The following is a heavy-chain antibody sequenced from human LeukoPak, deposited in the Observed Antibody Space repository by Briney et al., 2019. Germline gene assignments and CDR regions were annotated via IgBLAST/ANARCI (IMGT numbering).Heavy chain of an antibody. Sequence: PSETLSLTCTVSGGSISSSFYYWGWIRQPPGKGLEWIGSIYHSGSTYYNPSLKSRVTISVDTSKNQFSLKLSSVTAADTAVYYCARAHGDYFDYWGQGTLVTVSS. CDR3: ARAHGDYFDY. J-gene: IGHJ4*02. D-gene: IGHD3-10*01. CDR2: IYHSGST. CDR1: GGSISSSFYY. V-gene: IGHV4-39*07.